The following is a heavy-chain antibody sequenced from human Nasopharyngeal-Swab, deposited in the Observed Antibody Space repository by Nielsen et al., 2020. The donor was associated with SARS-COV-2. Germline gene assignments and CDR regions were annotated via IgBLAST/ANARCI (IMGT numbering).Heavy chain of an antibody. CDR1: GYTFNNYY. V-gene: IGHV1-46*02. CDR2: INPGSGGT. D-gene: IGHD2-2*01. Sequence: ASVQVSCKASGYTFNNYYIHWVRQAPGQGLDWMGMINPGSGGTTYAQKFQGRVTMTRDTSTSTVFMDLSSLRSEDTAVYYCARRGRCSGSSCDMDVWGQGTTVTVSS. J-gene: IGHJ6*02. CDR3: ARRGRCSGSSCDMDV.